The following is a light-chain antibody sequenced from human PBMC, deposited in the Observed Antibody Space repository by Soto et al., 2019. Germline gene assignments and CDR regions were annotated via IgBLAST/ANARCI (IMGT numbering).Light chain of an antibody. CDR3: QQYGNSPRYS. V-gene: IGKV3-20*01. CDR1: QSVSSIY. Sequence: EIVLTQSPGTLSLSPGESVTLSCRASQSVSSIYLAWYQQKPGQAPRLVIYATSSRATGIPDRFSGSGSGTDFILTISRLEPEDFAVYYCQQYGNSPRYSFGQGTRLEIK. J-gene: IGKJ2*03. CDR2: ATS.